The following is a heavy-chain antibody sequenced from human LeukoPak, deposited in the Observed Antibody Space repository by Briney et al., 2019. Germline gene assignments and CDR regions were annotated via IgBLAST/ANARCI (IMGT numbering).Heavy chain of an antibody. V-gene: IGHV3-23*01. Sequence: GGSLRLSCAASGFTLSSYSMTWVRQAPGKALEWVSDISGSGGSRHYADSVKGRVTICRDNTRNTLFLQMNSLTVEDTALYYCVKGGWGIYRAYWGQGALVTVSS. CDR3: VKGGWGIYRAY. CDR1: GFTLSSYS. J-gene: IGHJ4*02. CDR2: ISGSGGSR. D-gene: IGHD3-16*02.